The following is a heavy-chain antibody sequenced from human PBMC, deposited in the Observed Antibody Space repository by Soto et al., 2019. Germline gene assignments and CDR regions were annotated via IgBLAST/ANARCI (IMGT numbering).Heavy chain of an antibody. J-gene: IGHJ5*02. CDR3: ARVWGSYRAPSGGAGFDP. CDR2: ISAYNGET. CDR1: GYTFTSNS. D-gene: IGHD3-16*02. Sequence: QVQLVQSGAELKKPGASVKVSCAASGYTFTSNSITWVRQAPGQGLEWMGWISAYNGETSYAEKFQGRRTMTTDTATRTAYMELRSLRSDDTAVYYSARVWGSYRAPSGGAGFDPWGQGTLVTVSS. V-gene: IGHV1-18*04.